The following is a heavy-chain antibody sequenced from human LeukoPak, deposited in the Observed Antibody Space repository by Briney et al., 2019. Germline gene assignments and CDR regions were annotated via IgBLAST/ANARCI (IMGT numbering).Heavy chain of an antibody. Sequence: ASVKVSCKASGYTFTSYDINWVRQATGQGLEWMGWMNPNSGGTNYAQKFQGRVTMTRDTSISTAYMELSRLRSDDTAVYYCARVRIGYCSSTSCPNWFDPWGQGTLVTVSS. CDR2: MNPNSGGT. CDR3: ARVRIGYCSSTSCPNWFDP. V-gene: IGHV1-2*02. CDR1: GYTFTSYD. D-gene: IGHD2-2*01. J-gene: IGHJ5*02.